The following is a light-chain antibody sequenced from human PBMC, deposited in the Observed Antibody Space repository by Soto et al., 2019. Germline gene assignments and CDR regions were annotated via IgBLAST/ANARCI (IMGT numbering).Light chain of an antibody. J-gene: IGKJ1*01. CDR1: QSVSSN. Sequence: EIVLTQSPATLSVSPGERATLSCRASQSVSSNLAWYQQKPGQAPRLLIYGASTRATGISARFSGSGSGTEFTLTISSLQSEDSAVYYCQQYNKWPPSTFGQGTKVDIK. CDR2: GAS. V-gene: IGKV3-15*01. CDR3: QQYNKWPPST.